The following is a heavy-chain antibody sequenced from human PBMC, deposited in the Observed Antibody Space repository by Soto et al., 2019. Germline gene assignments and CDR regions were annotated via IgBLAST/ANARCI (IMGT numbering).Heavy chain of an antibody. D-gene: IGHD2-8*01. J-gene: IGHJ5*01. CDR3: ARLIGNSWLDS. CDR1: GDSVSTNSAT. Sequence: QVQLQQSGPGLVKPSQTLSLTCAISGDSVSTNSATWDWIRQSPSRGLEWLGRTYYRSTWSYDYAVYVQGRITITPDTSNNQLSLHLNSVTPDDTAVYYCARLIGNSWLDSWGQGTLVTVSS. V-gene: IGHV6-1*01. CDR2: TYYRSTWSY.